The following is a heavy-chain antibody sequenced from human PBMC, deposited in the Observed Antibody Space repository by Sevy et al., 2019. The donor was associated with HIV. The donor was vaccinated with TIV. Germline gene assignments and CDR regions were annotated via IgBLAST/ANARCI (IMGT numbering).Heavy chain of an antibody. V-gene: IGHV4-59*01. CDR1: GGSMGSYY. J-gene: IGHJ6*02. CDR3: AREGGLVDYGMDV. D-gene: IGHD3-9*01. Sequence: PSETLSLTCTVSGGSMGSYYWTWIRQPPGKGLEWIGYLYDTGSTNYNPSLESRVTISIDTSKNQFSLNLSYVTAADTAVYYCAREGGLVDYGMDVWGQGITVTVSS. CDR2: LYDTGST.